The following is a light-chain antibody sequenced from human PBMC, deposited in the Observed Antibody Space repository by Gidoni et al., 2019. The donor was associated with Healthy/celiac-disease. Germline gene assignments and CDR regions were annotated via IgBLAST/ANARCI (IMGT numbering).Light chain of an antibody. Sequence: SYELTHPPSVSVSPGQTARITCSGDALPKKYAYWYQQKSGQAPVLVIFEDNKRPSGIPERFSGSNSGTMATLTISGAQVEDEADYYCYSTDISGNHGVFGGGTKVTVL. CDR3: YSTDISGNHGV. V-gene: IGLV3-10*01. CDR1: ALPKKY. CDR2: EDN. J-gene: IGLJ2*01.